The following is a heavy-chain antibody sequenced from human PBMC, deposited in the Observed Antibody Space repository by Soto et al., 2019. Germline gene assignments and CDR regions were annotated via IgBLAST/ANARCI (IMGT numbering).Heavy chain of an antibody. V-gene: IGHV4-59*05. CDR1: GGFISSYY. CDR2: IYYSGST. J-gene: IGHJ6*02. CDR3: ARRYTTSPIYYYYYYGMDV. D-gene: IGHD3-9*01. Sequence: SETLSLTCTVSGGFISSYYWSWIRQPPGKGLEWIGSIYYSGSTYYNPSLKSRVTISVDTSKNQFSLKLSSMTAADTAVYYCARRYTTSPIYYYYYYGMDVWGQGTTVTVSS.